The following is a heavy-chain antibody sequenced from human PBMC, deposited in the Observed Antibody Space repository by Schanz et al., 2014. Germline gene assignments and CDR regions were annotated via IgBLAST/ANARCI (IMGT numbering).Heavy chain of an antibody. V-gene: IGHV3-64D*06. Sequence: DVQLLESGGGLVQPGGSLRLSCSASGFTFSSYAMHWVRQAPGKGLEYVSAITRSGGGTYYSDSVKGRFTISRDNSKNTLYLQMSSLRHEDSAVYYCVKEADCAGDYCPAGYFQHWGQGTLVTVSS. D-gene: IGHD2-21*02. CDR2: ITRSGGGT. J-gene: IGHJ1*01. CDR1: GFTFSSYA. CDR3: VKEADCAGDYCPAGYFQH.